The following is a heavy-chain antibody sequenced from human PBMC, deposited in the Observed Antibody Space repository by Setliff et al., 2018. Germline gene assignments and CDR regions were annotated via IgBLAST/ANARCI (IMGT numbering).Heavy chain of an antibody. CDR1: GGSISTYY. Sequence: PSETLSLTCTVSGGSISTYYWSWIRQTPVKGLEWIGYVYYSGTTNYNPLFKSRVTISLDRPKNQFSLKLSSVTAADTGVYYCARGCSSGSCYPHDVFAIWGQGTMVTVSS. J-gene: IGHJ3*02. CDR3: ARGCSSGSCYPHDVFAI. V-gene: IGHV4-59*01. CDR2: VYYSGTT. D-gene: IGHD2-15*01.